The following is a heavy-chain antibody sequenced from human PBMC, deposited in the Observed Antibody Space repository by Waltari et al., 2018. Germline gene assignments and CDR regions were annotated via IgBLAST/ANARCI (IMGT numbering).Heavy chain of an antibody. J-gene: IGHJ4*02. Sequence: QVQLVQSGAAAKKPGASVKVSCTTSGSTFTAYHMQWVRQAPGQGLEWMGWINSNSGDRGYAQKFLGRVTMTRDTSVSTIYMELSGLKSDDTAVYYCAREGLTGRGFDYWGQGTLVTVSS. D-gene: IGHD3-10*01. CDR1: GSTFTAYH. CDR2: INSNSGDR. V-gene: IGHV1-2*02. CDR3: AREGLTGRGFDY.